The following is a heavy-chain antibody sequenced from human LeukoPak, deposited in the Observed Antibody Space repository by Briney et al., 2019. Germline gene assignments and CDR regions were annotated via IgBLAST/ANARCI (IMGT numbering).Heavy chain of an antibody. D-gene: IGHD2-2*01. CDR3: ARGIGCSSTTRPLDY. V-gene: IGHV1-46*01. CDR1: GYTFTSYY. J-gene: IGHJ4*02. Sequence: ASVKVSCKASGYTFTSYYMHGVRQAPGQGLEWMRIINPSGGSTSYAQKFQGRVTMTRDMSTSTVYMELSSLRSEDTAVYYCARGIGCSSTTRPLDYWGQGTLVTVSS. CDR2: INPSGGST.